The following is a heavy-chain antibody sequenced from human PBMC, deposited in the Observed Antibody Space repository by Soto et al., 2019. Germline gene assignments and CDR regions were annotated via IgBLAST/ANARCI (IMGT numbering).Heavy chain of an antibody. CDR2: IHYSGST. V-gene: IGHV4-31*03. CDR3: ARAYLEEGLWFGELFSAFDI. Sequence: SETLSLTCTVSGGSISSGGYYWSWIRQHPGKGLEWIGYIHYSGSTYYNPSLKSRVTISVDTSKNQFSLKLSSVTAADTAVYYCARAYLEEGLWFGELFSAFDIWGQGTMVTVSS. J-gene: IGHJ3*02. CDR1: GGSISSGGYY. D-gene: IGHD3-10*01.